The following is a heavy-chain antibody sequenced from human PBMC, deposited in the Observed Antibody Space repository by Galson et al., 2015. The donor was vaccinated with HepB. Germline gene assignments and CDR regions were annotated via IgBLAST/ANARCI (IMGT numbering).Heavy chain of an antibody. V-gene: IGHV2-70*04. CDR3: ARSGYSSGWYPWYFDL. CDR1: GFSLSTTEMR. J-gene: IGHJ2*01. D-gene: IGHD6-19*01. CDR2: IDWDDDK. Sequence: PALVKPTQTLTLTCTFSGFSLSTTEMRVSWIRQPPGKALEWLARIDWDDDKFYSHPLKARLTISKDTSKNQVVLTMTNLNPVDTATYYCARSGYSSGWYPWYFDLWGRGTLVTVSS.